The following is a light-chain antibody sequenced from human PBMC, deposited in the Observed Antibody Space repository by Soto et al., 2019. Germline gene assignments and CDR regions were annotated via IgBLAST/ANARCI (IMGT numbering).Light chain of an antibody. V-gene: IGKV3-11*01. J-gene: IGKJ5*01. CDR3: QQRGNWPLP. Sequence: EIVLTQSPATLSFSPGERATLSCRARQNVYSYLDWFQQKPGQAPRLLMYDVSKRATGIPARFSGSGSVTDFTLTISGLEPEDFAVYYCQQRGNWPLPFGQGTRLAIK. CDR2: DVS. CDR1: QNVYSY.